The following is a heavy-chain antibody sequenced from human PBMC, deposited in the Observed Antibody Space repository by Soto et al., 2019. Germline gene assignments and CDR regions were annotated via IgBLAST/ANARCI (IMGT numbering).Heavy chain of an antibody. D-gene: IGHD3-22*01. CDR3: AKVGGIVVLLTTGYFDI. V-gene: IGHV3-23*01. J-gene: IGHJ2*01. Sequence: EVQLLESGGGLVQPGGSLRLSCAASGFTFSSYAMSWVRQAPGKGLEWVSTISGSGGGTYYADSVKGRFTISRDNSTDTLYLHINSLRAEDTAVYYCAKVGGIVVLLTTGYFDIWGRGTLVTLSS. CDR2: ISGSGGGT. CDR1: GFTFSSYA.